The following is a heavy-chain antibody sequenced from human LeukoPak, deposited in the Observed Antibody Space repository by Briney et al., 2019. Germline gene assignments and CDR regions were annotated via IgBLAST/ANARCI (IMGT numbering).Heavy chain of an antibody. D-gene: IGHD3-22*01. CDR3: ARLVSYYDSSGYYFDY. V-gene: IGHV3-11*04. CDR2: ISSSGSTI. Sequence: GGSLRLSXAASGFTFSDYYMSWIRQAPGKGLEWVSYISSSGSTIYYADSVKGRFTISRDNAKNSLYLQMNSLRAEDTAVYYCARLVSYYDSSGYYFDYWGQGTLVTVSS. J-gene: IGHJ4*02. CDR1: GFTFSDYY.